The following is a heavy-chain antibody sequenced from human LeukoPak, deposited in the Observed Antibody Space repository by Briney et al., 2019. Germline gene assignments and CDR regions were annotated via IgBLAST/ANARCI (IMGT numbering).Heavy chain of an antibody. CDR1: GFTFSSYA. CDR3: AKSPEPRGYSYGYAEGDFFFDY. V-gene: IGHV3-23*01. J-gene: IGHJ4*02. CDR2: ISGSGGST. Sequence: GGSLRLSCAASGFTFSSYAMSWVRQAPGKGLEWVSAISGSGGSTYYADSVKGRFTISRDNSKNTLYLQMNSLRAEDTAVYYCAKSPEPRGYSYGYAEGDFFFDYWGQGTLVTVSS. D-gene: IGHD5-18*01.